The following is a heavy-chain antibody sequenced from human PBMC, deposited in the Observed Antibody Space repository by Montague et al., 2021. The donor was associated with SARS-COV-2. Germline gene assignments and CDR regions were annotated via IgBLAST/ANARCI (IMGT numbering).Heavy chain of an antibody. CDR1: GGSISSSSYY. Sequence: SETLSLTCTVSGGSISSSSYYWGWIRQPPGKGLDWIRSIYYSASTYYNPSLKSRVTISVDTYKNPFSLKLSSVTDADTAVYYCAGRGVRYSSSWYSFWFDPWGQGTLVTVSS. CDR2: IYYSAST. CDR3: AGRGVRYSSSWYSFWFDP. J-gene: IGHJ5*02. D-gene: IGHD6-13*01. V-gene: IGHV4-39*01.